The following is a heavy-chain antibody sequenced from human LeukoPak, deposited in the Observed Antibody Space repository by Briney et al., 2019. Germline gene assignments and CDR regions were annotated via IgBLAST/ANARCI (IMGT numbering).Heavy chain of an antibody. CDR1: GLMFSGSA. Sequence: PGGSLRLSCAASGLMFSGSAMHWVRQASGKGLEWVGRIRSKVNSYATAYAASVEGRFTISRDDSQSTAYLQMNSLRTEDTAVYYCTRFNQEPYGLDVWGQGTTVTVSS. V-gene: IGHV3-73*01. CDR2: IRSKVNSYAT. CDR3: TRFNQEPYGLDV. J-gene: IGHJ6*02. D-gene: IGHD1-14*01.